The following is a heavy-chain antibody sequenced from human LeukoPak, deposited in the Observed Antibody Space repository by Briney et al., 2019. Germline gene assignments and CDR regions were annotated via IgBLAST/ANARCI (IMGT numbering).Heavy chain of an antibody. CDR3: AKDRGYGSGSYPGVYYFDY. CDR1: GFTFTSYW. CDR2: IKSDGTSI. Sequence: GGSLRLSCAASGFTFTSYWMHWVRQGPGRGLVWVSRIKSDGTSISYADSVKGRFTISRDDAKNTLYLQMNSLRAEDTAVYYCAKDRGYGSGSYPGVYYFDYWGQGTLVTVSS. V-gene: IGHV3-74*01. D-gene: IGHD3-10*01. J-gene: IGHJ4*02.